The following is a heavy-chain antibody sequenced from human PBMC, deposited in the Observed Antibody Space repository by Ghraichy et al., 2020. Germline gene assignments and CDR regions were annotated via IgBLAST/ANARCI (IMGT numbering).Heavy chain of an antibody. CDR1: GGSISSYY. CDR2: IYTSGST. CDR3: ARHEAYYDFWSGYYEYWYFDL. D-gene: IGHD3-3*01. Sequence: SQTLSLTCTVSGGSISSYYWSWIRQPPGKGLEWIGYIYTSGSTNYNPSLKSRVTISVDTSKNQFSLKLSSVTAADTAVYYCARHEAYYDFWSGYYEYWYFDLWGRGTLVTVSS. V-gene: IGHV4-4*09. J-gene: IGHJ2*01.